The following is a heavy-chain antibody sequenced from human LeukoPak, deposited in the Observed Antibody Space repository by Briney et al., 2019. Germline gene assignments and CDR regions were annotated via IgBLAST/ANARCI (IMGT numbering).Heavy chain of an antibody. Sequence: PSQTLSLTCTVSGGSISSGNYYWSWIRQPPGRGLEWLGYIYYSGSTYYNPSLKSRVTISADTSENQLSLKVSSVTAADTAVYYCARLFGVMRDFDYWGQGTLVTVSS. J-gene: IGHJ4*02. CDR1: GGSISSGNYY. CDR2: IYYSGST. CDR3: ARLFGVMRDFDY. D-gene: IGHD3-3*01. V-gene: IGHV4-30-4*08.